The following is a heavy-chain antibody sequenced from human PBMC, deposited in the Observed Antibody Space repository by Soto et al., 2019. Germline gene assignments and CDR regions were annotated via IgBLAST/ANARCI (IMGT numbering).Heavy chain of an antibody. J-gene: IGHJ6*03. CDR3: ARAGYCSSTSCYYYYYMDV. CDR2: MNPNSGNT. D-gene: IGHD2-2*01. Sequence: QVQLVQSGAEVKKPGASVKVSCKASGYTFTSYDINWVRQATGQGIEWMGWMNPNSGNTGYAQKFQGRVTMTRNTSISTAYMELSSLRSEDTAVYYCARAGYCSSTSCYYYYYMDVWGKGTTVTVSS. CDR1: GYTFTSYD. V-gene: IGHV1-8*01.